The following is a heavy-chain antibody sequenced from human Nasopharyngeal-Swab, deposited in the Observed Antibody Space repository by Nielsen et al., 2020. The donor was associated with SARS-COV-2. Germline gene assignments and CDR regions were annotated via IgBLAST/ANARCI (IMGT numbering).Heavy chain of an antibody. CDR2: INEDGSIT. J-gene: IGHJ5*02. CDR1: GFTFRSYW. V-gene: IGHV3-74*01. Sequence: GESLKISCAASGFTFRSYWMHWVRQVPGKGLVWVSRINEDGSITNYADSVEGRFTISRDNAKNTLFLHMNSLRAEDTAVYYCGRDLGGRFSTWGQGTLVTV. CDR3: GRDLGGRFST. D-gene: IGHD3-16*01.